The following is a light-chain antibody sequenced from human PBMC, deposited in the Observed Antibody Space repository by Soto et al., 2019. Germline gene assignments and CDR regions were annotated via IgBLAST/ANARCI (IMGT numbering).Light chain of an antibody. V-gene: IGKV3-20*01. CDR2: GAS. Sequence: EIVLTQSPGTLSLSPGERATLSCRASQSVSNNYLAWYQQKPGQAPRLLIYGASRRATGIPDRFSASGSGTDFTLTTSRLEPEDFAVYSCQQYGSSPLTFGGGTKVEIK. J-gene: IGKJ4*01. CDR1: QSVSNNY. CDR3: QQYGSSPLT.